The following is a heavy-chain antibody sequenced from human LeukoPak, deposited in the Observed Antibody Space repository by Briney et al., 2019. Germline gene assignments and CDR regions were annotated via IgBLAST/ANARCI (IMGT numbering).Heavy chain of an antibody. Sequence: SETRSLACTVSGGSINSYYWTWIRQPPGKGLEWIGYTYHSGSTNYNPSLKSRVTISVDKSKNQFSLKLSSVTAADTAVYYCARQDVATSHDAFDMWGQGTMVTVSS. CDR1: GGSINSYY. D-gene: IGHD5-12*01. CDR3: ARQDVATSHDAFDM. J-gene: IGHJ3*02. CDR2: TYHSGST. V-gene: IGHV4-59*08.